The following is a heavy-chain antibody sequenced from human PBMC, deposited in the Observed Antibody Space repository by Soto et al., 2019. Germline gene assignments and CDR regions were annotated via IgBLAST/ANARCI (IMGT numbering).Heavy chain of an antibody. J-gene: IGHJ5*02. Sequence: QVQLQESGPGLVKPSETLFLTCTVSGGSISSYYWSWIRQPPGKGLEWIGYIYYSGSTNYKPSLKSRVTISVDTSKNQFSRKRSSVTAAETAVYYCAGLGYSYGRVSNWFDPWGQGTLVTVYS. D-gene: IGHD5-18*01. CDR3: AGLGYSYGRVSNWFDP. CDR1: GGSISSYY. V-gene: IGHV4-59*01. CDR2: IYYSGST.